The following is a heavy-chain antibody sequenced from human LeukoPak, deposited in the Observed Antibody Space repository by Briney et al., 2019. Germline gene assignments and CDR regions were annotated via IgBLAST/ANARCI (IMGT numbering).Heavy chain of an antibody. CDR2: INHSGST. V-gene: IGHV4-34*01. CDR1: GGSLSSYY. Sequence: SETVSLTCTVSGGSLSSYYWSWIRQPPGKGLEWIGEINHSGSTNYNPSLKSRVTISVDTSKNQFSLKLSSVTAADTAVYYCARAAISPYYDSSGYALFDYWGQGTLVTVSS. CDR3: ARAAISPYYDSSGYALFDY. D-gene: IGHD3-22*01. J-gene: IGHJ4*02.